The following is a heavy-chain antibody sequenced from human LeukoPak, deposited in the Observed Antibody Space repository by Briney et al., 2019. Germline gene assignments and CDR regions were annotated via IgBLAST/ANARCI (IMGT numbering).Heavy chain of an antibody. V-gene: IGHV3-30*18. CDR3: AKGLPHSVRWYYFDY. J-gene: IGHJ4*02. D-gene: IGHD6-13*01. Sequence: PGGPLRLSCAASGFTFSSYGMHWVRQAPGKGLEWVALISYDGGDQFYEDSVKGRFTISRDNSKNTLYLQMNSLRAEDTAVYYCAKGLPHSVRWYYFDYWGQGTLVTVPS. CDR1: GFTFSSYG. CDR2: ISYDGGDQ.